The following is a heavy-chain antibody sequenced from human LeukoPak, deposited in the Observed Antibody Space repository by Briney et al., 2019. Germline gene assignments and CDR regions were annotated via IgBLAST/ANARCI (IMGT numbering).Heavy chain of an antibody. CDR1: GFTFTDYS. J-gene: IGHJ4*02. V-gene: IGHV3-23*01. Sequence: GGSLRLSCAASGFTFTDYSMSWVRQAPGEGLEWVSAISPSADSTTYPDSVKGRFTISRDNSKNTLYLQMNSLTAEDTAVYYCASDYYDGDGYYHDYWGQGTLVTVSS. D-gene: IGHD3-22*01. CDR3: ASDYYDGDGYYHDY. CDR2: ISPSADST.